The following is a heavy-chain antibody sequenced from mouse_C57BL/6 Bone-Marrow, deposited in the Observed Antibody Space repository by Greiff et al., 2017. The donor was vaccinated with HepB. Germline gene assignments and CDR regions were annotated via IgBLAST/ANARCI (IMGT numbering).Heavy chain of an antibody. CDR2: IYPGDGDT. Sequence: VQLQQSGAELVKPGASVKISCKASGYAFSSYWMNWVKQRPGKGLEWIGQIYPGDGDTTYNGKFKGKATLTADKSSSTAYMQLSSLTSEDSAVYFCARKILDGSSYFYYWGQGTTLTVSS. D-gene: IGHD1-1*01. V-gene: IGHV1-80*01. J-gene: IGHJ2*01. CDR1: GYAFSSYW. CDR3: ARKILDGSSYFYY.